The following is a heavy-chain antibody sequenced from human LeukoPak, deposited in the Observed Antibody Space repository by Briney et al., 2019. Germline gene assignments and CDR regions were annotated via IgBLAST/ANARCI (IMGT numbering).Heavy chain of an antibody. Sequence: SQTLSLTCAISGDSVSSNSAAWNWIRQPPSRGLEWLGRTYYRSKWYNDYAVSVKSRITINPDTSKNQFSLQLNSVTPEDTAVYYCARDPNYYGSGSYSLYYYYGMDVWGQGTTVTVSS. CDR1: GDSVSSNSAA. V-gene: IGHV6-1*01. CDR2: TYYRSKWYN. J-gene: IGHJ6*02. D-gene: IGHD3-10*01. CDR3: ARDPNYYGSGSYSLYYYYGMDV.